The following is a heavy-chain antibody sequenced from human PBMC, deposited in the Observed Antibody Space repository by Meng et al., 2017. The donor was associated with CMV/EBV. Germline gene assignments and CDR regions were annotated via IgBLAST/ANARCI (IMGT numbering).Heavy chain of an antibody. Sequence: SVKVSCKASGGTFSSYAISWVRQAPGQGLAWMGGIIPIFGTANYAQKFQGRVTITTDESTSTAYMELSSLRSEDTAVYYCARDIIGSGTYYYYGMDVWGQGTTVTVSS. CDR2: IIPIFGTA. CDR3: ARDIIGSGTYYYYGMDV. D-gene: IGHD3-3*01. J-gene: IGHJ6*02. V-gene: IGHV1-69*05. CDR1: GGTFSSYA.